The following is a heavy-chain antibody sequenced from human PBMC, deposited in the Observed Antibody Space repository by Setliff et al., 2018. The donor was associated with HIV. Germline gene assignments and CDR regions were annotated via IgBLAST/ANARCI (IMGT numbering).Heavy chain of an antibody. D-gene: IGHD3-10*01. J-gene: IGHJ4*02. CDR1: GFTFTDYW. V-gene: IGHV3-74*01. CDR3: APPPRGGPGFSY. Sequence: SLRLSCAASGFTFTDYWMHWVRQAPGKGLVWVSRINGDESSTTYADSVRGRFTISRDNAENTLYLQMNSLRADDTAVYYCAPPPRGGPGFSYWGQGTLVTVSS. CDR2: INGDESST.